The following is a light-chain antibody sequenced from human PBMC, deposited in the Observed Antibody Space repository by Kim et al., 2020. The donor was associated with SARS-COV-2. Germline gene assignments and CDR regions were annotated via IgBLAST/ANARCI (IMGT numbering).Light chain of an antibody. Sequence: QSALTQPPSVSGSPGQSVTISCSGTSSDIGSYDRVSWFQQPPGTAPKVIFYEINRRPSGVPDRFSGSKSGNTASLTISGLQAEDEGDYYCSSYTTNNIWVFGGVTQLSVL. J-gene: IGLJ2*01. V-gene: IGLV2-18*02. CDR3: SSYTTNNIWV. CDR1: SSDIGSYDR. CDR2: EIN.